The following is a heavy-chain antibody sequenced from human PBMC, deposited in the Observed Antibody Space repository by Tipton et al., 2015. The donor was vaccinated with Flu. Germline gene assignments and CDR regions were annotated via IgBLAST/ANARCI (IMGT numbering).Heavy chain of an antibody. D-gene: IGHD2-15*01. V-gene: IGHV4-61*01. Sequence: TLSLTYTVSGGSVSSGSYYWSWIRQPPGKGLEWIGYIYYTGSTKYSPSLKSRVTMSVDMSKNQFSLKLSSVTAADTAVYYCARMGYCGGGSCYWDYWGQGTLVTVSS. CDR2: IYYTGST. CDR3: ARMGYCGGGSCYWDY. CDR1: GGSVSSGSYY. J-gene: IGHJ4*02.